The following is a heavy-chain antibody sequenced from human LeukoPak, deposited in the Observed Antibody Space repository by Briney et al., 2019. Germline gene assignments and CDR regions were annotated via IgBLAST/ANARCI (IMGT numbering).Heavy chain of an antibody. CDR1: GYTFTGYY. CDR3: ARAVGSAGDY. J-gene: IGHJ4*02. CDR2: INPNSGGT. D-gene: IGHD6-19*01. V-gene: IGHV1-2*02. Sequence: GASVKVSCKASGYTFTGYYMYWVRQAPGQGLEWMGWINPNSGGTNYAQKFQGRVTMTGDASISTAYMELSGLRSDDTAVYYCARAVGSAGDYWGQGTLVIVSS.